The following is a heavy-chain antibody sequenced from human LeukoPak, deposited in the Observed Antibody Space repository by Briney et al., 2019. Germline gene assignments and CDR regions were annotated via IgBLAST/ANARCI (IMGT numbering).Heavy chain of an antibody. D-gene: IGHD4-23*01. CDR2: ISSSSSSYI. Sequence: GGSLRLSCAASGFTFSSYSMNWVRQAPGKGLEWVSSISSSSSSYIYYADSVKGRFTISRDNAKNSLYLQMNSLRAEDTAVYYCAREWDYGGNSFDYWGQGTLVTVSS. CDR1: GFTFSSYS. V-gene: IGHV3-21*01. CDR3: AREWDYGGNSFDY. J-gene: IGHJ4*02.